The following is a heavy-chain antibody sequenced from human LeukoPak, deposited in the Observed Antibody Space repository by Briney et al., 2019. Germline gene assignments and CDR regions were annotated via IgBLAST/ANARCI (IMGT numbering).Heavy chain of an antibody. CDR3: ARQQYYGSGYGPFDY. Sequence: GESLKISCKGSGYSFTSYWIGWVRQMPGKGLEWMGIIYPGDSDTRYSPSFQGQVTISADKSISTAYLQWSSLKASDTAMYYGARQQYYGSGYGPFDYWGQGTLVTVSS. D-gene: IGHD3-10*01. CDR2: IYPGDSDT. V-gene: IGHV5-51*01. CDR1: GYSFTSYW. J-gene: IGHJ4*02.